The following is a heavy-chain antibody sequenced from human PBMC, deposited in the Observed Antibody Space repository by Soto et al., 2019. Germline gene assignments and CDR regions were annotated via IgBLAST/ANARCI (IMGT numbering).Heavy chain of an antibody. V-gene: IGHV1-46*01. CDR1: GYIFTNYY. J-gene: IGHJ4*02. D-gene: IGHD3-10*01. CDR2: INPSDGST. CDR3: ARVAGFAEFDY. Sequence: QVQLVQSGAEVKKPGASVKVSCKASGYIFTNYYIHWVRQAPGQGLEWMGFINPSDGSTSYAQNFQGRVTMTRDTSTGTVYMELSSLRSEETAVYYCARVAGFAEFDYWGQGTLVTVSS.